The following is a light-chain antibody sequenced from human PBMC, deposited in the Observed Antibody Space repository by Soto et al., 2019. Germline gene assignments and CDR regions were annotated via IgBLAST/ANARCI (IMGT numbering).Light chain of an antibody. CDR1: QLFSSN. V-gene: IGKV3-15*01. CDR2: GSS. Sequence: EIVMTQSPATLSVSPWESVTLSCRASQLFSSNLAWYQRRPGQAPRLLIYGSSTRATGVPPRFSGSASGTEFTLTIISLHSEDFGVYYCQQYNDWPRTFGQGTRLEIK. CDR3: QQYNDWPRT. J-gene: IGKJ5*01.